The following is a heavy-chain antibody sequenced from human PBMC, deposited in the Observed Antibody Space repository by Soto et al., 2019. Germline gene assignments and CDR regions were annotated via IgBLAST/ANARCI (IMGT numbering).Heavy chain of an antibody. J-gene: IGHJ4*02. V-gene: IGHV3-33*01. D-gene: IGHD5-18*01. CDR2: IWYDGSNK. Sequence: GGSLRLSCATSGFTFSSYGMHWVRQAPGKGLEWVAVIWYDGSNKYYADSVKGRFTISRDNSKNTLYLQMNSLRAEDTAVYYCARDPYSYGSFCYFDYWGQGTLVTVS. CDR1: GFTFSSYG. CDR3: ARDPYSYGSFCYFDY.